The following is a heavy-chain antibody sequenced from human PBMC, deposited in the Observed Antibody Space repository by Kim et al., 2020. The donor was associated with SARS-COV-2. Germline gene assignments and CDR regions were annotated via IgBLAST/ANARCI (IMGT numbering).Heavy chain of an antibody. CDR3: ARGSIGSSWYWFGGMDV. J-gene: IGHJ6*02. V-gene: IGHV4-34*01. D-gene: IGHD6-13*01. CDR2: INHSGST. CDR1: GGSFSGYY. Sequence: SETLSLTCAVYGGSFSGYYWSWIRQPPGKGLEWIGEINHSGSTNYNPSLKSRVTISVDTSKNQFSLKLSSVTAADTAGYYCARGSIGSSWYWFGGMDVWGQGTTVTDYS.